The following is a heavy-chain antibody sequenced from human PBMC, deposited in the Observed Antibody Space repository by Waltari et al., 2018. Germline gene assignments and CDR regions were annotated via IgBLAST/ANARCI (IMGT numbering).Heavy chain of an antibody. Sequence: EVQLVESGGGLVQPGGSLRLSCAASGFTFSSDWMSWVRQAPGKGLEWVANIKQDGSEKYYVDSVKGRFTISRDNAKNSLYLQMNSLRAEDTAVYYCASSWYQLPFDYWGQGTLVTVSS. CDR3: ASSWYQLPFDY. D-gene: IGHD2-2*01. J-gene: IGHJ4*02. CDR2: IKQDGSEK. CDR1: GFTFSSDW. V-gene: IGHV3-7*01.